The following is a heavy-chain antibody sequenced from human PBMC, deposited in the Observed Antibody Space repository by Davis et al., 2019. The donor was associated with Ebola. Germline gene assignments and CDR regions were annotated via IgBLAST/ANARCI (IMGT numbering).Heavy chain of an antibody. CDR1: GGSISSSSYY. Sequence: GSLRLSCTVSGGSISSSSYYWSWIRQPPGKGLEWIGYIYYSGSTNYNPSLKSRVTISVDTSKNQFSLKLSSVTAADTAVYYCAGDSGSTVGNLLYYYYGMDVWGQGTTVTVSS. V-gene: IGHV4-61*01. CDR2: IYYSGST. J-gene: IGHJ6*02. CDR3: AGDSGSTVGNLLYYYYGMDV. D-gene: IGHD4-23*01.